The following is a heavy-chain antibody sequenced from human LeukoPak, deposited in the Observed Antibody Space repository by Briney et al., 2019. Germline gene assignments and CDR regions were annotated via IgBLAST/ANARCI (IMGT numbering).Heavy chain of an antibody. D-gene: IGHD2-21*02. CDR1: GFTFSTSW. J-gene: IGHJ5*02. CDR3: ARWAGRCGGDCQSEDP. Sequence: GGSLRLSCVGSGFTFSTSWMHWVRQAPGKGPEYVAYINQDGSETNYVDSVKGRFTISRDNTRNSLFLQMYSLRDEDTAIYYCARWAGRCGGDCQSEDPWGLGTQVTVSS. V-gene: IGHV3-7*01. CDR2: INQDGSET.